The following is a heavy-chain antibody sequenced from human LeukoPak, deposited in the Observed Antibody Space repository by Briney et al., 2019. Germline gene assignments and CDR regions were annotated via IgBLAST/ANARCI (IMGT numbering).Heavy chain of an antibody. CDR3: ARDLDDFNYYFDY. Sequence: GGSLRLSCAASGFTSSSYSMNWVRQAPGKGLEWVSSISSSSSYIYYADSVKGRFTISRDNAKNSLYLQMNSLRAEDTAVYYCARDLDDFNYYFDYWGQGTLVTVSS. CDR2: ISSSSSYI. D-gene: IGHD5-24*01. CDR1: GFTSSSYS. J-gene: IGHJ4*02. V-gene: IGHV3-21*01.